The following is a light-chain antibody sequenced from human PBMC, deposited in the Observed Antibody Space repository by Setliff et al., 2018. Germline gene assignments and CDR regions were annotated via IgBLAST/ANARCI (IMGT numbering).Light chain of an antibody. CDR2: EVS. CDR3: LSYTSKTTHAL. V-gene: IGLV2-14*03. CDR1: SSDVGGYNY. J-gene: IGLJ2*01. Sequence: QSALAQPAAVSGSPGQSITSSCAGTSSDVGGYNYVSWYQQHPGKAPKLMIYEVSKRPSGVSDRFSGSKSGNTASLTISGLQAEDEADYYCLSYTSKTTHALFGGGTKVTVL.